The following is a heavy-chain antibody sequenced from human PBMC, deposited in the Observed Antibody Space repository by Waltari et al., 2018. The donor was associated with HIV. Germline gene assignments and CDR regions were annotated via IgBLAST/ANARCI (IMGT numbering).Heavy chain of an antibody. J-gene: IGHJ6*02. CDR1: GASIITSSYS. V-gene: IGHV4-30-2*01. CDR3: ANLAPRLPSFALDV. CDR2: IHHGGNT. D-gene: IGHD3-16*01. Sequence: QLQLQESGSGLVKPSQTLSLTCAVSGASIITSSYSWTWVRQPPGKGLEWIGYIHHGGNTYYNPSLKSRVTILMDRSKNHFSLRLSSVTAADTAVYYCANLAPRLPSFALDVWGQGTTVTVSS.